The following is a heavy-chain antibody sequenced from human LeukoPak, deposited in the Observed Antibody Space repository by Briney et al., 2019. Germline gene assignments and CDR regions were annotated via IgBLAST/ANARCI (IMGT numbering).Heavy chain of an antibody. CDR2: IRYDGSNK. V-gene: IGHV3-30*02. J-gene: IGHJ6*02. D-gene: IGHD6-19*01. CDR3: AKPREIAVAGPEDDYGMDV. CDR1: GFTFSSYG. Sequence: GGSLRLSCAASGFTFSSYGMHWVRQAPGKGLEWVAFIRYDGSNKYYADSVKGRFTISRDNSKNTLYLQMNSLRAEDTAVYYCAKPREIAVAGPEDDYGMDVWGQGTTVTVSS.